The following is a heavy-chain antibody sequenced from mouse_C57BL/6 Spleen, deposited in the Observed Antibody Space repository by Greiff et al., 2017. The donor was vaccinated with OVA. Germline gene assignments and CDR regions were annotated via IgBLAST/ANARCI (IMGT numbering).Heavy chain of an antibody. CDR2: IHPNSGST. V-gene: IGHV1-64*01. J-gene: IGHJ1*03. CDR3: ARNPTTVVAHWYFDV. D-gene: IGHD1-1*01. CDR1: GYTFTSYW. Sequence: QVQLKQPGAELVKPGASVKLSCKASGYTFTSYWMHWVKQRPGQGLEWIGMIHPNSGSTNYNEKFKSKATLTVDKSSSTAYMQLSSLTSEDSAVYYCARNPTTVVAHWYFDVWGTGTTVTVSS.